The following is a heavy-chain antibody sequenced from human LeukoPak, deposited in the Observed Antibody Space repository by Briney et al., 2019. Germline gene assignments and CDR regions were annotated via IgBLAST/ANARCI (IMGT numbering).Heavy chain of an antibody. CDR2: IYHSGST. Sequence: SETLPLTCTVSGYSISSGYYWGWIRQPPGKGLEWIGSIYHSGSTYYNPSLKSRVTISVDTSKNQFSLKLSSVTAADTAVYYCAREHVDSITMIFANWFDPWGQGTLVTVSS. D-gene: IGHD3-22*01. CDR1: GYSISSGYY. J-gene: IGHJ5*02. CDR3: AREHVDSITMIFANWFDP. V-gene: IGHV4-38-2*02.